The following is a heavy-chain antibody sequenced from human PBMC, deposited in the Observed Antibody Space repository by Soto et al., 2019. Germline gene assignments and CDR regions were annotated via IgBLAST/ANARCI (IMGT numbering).Heavy chain of an antibody. D-gene: IGHD2-8*01. Sequence: QVQLVQSGAEVKKPGSSVKVSCKASGGTFSSYAISWVRQAPGQGLEWMGGIIPIFGTANYAQKFQGRVTMSADETTNTANMELSSLSSEDTALYYGARVACTNGVCYTLPDYWGQGTLVTVSS. CDR3: ARVACTNGVCYTLPDY. CDR1: GGTFSSYA. J-gene: IGHJ4*02. V-gene: IGHV1-69*12. CDR2: IIPIFGTA.